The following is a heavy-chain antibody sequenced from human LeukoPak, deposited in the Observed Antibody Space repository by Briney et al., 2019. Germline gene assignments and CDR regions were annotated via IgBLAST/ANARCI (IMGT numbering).Heavy chain of an antibody. CDR3: ARQSGGNAFDI. CDR1: GHTFTSYW. D-gene: IGHD1-26*01. V-gene: IGHV5-51*01. Sequence: GESLKTSCKGSGHTFTSYWIGWVRQMPGKGLEWMGIIYPGDSDTRYSPSFQGQVTISGDKSISTAYLQWSRLKASDTAMYYCARQSGGNAFDIWGQGTMVTVSS. CDR2: IYPGDSDT. J-gene: IGHJ3*02.